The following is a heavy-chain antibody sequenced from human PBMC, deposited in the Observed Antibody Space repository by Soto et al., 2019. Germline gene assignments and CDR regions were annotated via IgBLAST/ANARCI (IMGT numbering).Heavy chain of an antibody. CDR1: GYSNSSGNY. V-gene: IGHV4-38-2*01. CDR2: IYHSGRT. Sequence: PSAPLSLTSAVSGYSNSSGNYWPLIRQLSGQVPAWIRSIYHSGRTYYNPSPKSQVTISVDTSKNQFSLKLSSVTAADTAVYYCAAERGGGYYGLPNYGMDVWGQGPKVT. CDR3: AAERGGGYYGLPNYGMDV. D-gene: IGHD3-22*01. J-gene: IGHJ6*02.